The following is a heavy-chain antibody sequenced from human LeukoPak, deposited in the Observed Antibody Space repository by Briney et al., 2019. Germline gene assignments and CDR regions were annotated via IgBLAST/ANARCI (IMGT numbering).Heavy chain of an antibody. V-gene: IGHV1-69*06. CDR3: ARDSDPYSGYLNFDY. Sequence: ASAKVSCKASGGTFSSYAISWVRQAPGQGLEWMGGIIPIFGTANYAQKFQGRVTITADKSTSTAYMELSSLRSEDTAVYYCARDSDPYSGYLNFDYWGQGTLVTVSS. D-gene: IGHD5-12*01. J-gene: IGHJ4*02. CDR1: GGTFSSYA. CDR2: IIPIFGTA.